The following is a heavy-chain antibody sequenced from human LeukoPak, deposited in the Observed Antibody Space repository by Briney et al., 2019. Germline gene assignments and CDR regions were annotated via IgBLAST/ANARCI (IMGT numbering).Heavy chain of an antibody. CDR3: ARDLSWGYNWAFDI. Sequence: SLRXSCXASGFTFSSYSMNWVRQAPGKGLEWVSSISSSSSYIYYADSVKGRFTISRDNAKDSLYLQMNSLRAEDTAVYYCARDLSWGYNWAFDIWGQGTMVTVSS. CDR1: GFTFSSYS. V-gene: IGHV3-21*01. J-gene: IGHJ3*02. D-gene: IGHD5-12*01. CDR2: ISSSSSYI.